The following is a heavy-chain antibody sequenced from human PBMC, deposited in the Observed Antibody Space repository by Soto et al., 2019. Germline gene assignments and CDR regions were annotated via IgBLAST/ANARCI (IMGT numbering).Heavy chain of an antibody. CDR3: ARDYGYSYGYAFDY. Sequence: GGSLRLSCVASGFTFSTYAMTWVRQAPGKGLEWISGISESGIRTYYADSAKGRFTISRDNSKNTLYLQMNSLRAEDTAVYYCARDYGYSYGYAFDYWGQGTLVTVS. CDR1: GFTFSTYA. V-gene: IGHV3-23*01. CDR2: ISESGIRT. J-gene: IGHJ4*02. D-gene: IGHD5-18*01.